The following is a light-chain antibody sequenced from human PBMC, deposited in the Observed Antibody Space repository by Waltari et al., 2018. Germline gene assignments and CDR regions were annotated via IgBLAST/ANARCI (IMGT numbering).Light chain of an antibody. Sequence: QSPLTQPASVSGFPGQSITISGIGTSSDIGGFNYVPCYQQHPGKAPKVMIYDVTKGPSGVSNRFSGSKSGSTASLTISGLQAEDEADYYCSSYTSSNTWVFGGGTKLTVL. CDR1: SSDIGGFNY. CDR2: DVT. J-gene: IGLJ3*02. V-gene: IGLV2-14*01. CDR3: SSYTSSNTWV.